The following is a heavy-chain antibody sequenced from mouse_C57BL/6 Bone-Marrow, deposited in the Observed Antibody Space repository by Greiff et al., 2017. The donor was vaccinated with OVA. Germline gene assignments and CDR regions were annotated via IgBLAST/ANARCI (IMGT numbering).Heavy chain of an antibody. Sequence: EVQRVESGGGLVKPGGSLKLSCAASGFTFSSYAMSWVRQTPEKRLEWVATISDGGSYTYYPDNVKGRFTISRDNAKNNLYLQMSHLKSEDTAMYYCARGLWLRRGFAYWGQGTLVTVSA. CDR1: GFTFSSYA. CDR3: ARGLWLRRGFAY. CDR2: ISDGGSYT. V-gene: IGHV5-4*01. D-gene: IGHD2-2*01. J-gene: IGHJ3*01.